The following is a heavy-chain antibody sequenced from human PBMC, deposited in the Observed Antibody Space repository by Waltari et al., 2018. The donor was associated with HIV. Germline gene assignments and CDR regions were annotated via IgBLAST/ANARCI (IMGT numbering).Heavy chain of an antibody. D-gene: IGHD6-19*01. V-gene: IGHV4-39*07. CDR3: ASLPYSSGWFSLFDV. Sequence: QVQLQESGPGLVRPSEALFLTCSVSRGSVSSRNFHWGWIRQPPGKGLELIANVYYNGATDYNPSLKSRVTMSVDMSKNQFSLKLSSVTAADTAVYFCASLPYSSGWFSLFDVWGQGTMVTVSS. CDR1: RGSVSSRNFH. CDR2: VYYNGAT. J-gene: IGHJ3*01.